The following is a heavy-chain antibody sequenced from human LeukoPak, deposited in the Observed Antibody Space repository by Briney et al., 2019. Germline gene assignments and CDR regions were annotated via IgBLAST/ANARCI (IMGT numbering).Heavy chain of an antibody. CDR2: ISAYNGNT. Sequence: ASVKVSCKPSDYTFTSYGISWVRQAPGQGLEWMGWISAYNGNTNYAQKLQGRVTMTTDTSTSTAYMALRSLRSDDTAVYYCARDVVGGYCSSTSCFKDAFDIWGQGTMVTVSS. CDR3: ARDVVGGYCSSTSCFKDAFDI. CDR1: DYTFTSYG. V-gene: IGHV1-18*01. D-gene: IGHD2-2*01. J-gene: IGHJ3*02.